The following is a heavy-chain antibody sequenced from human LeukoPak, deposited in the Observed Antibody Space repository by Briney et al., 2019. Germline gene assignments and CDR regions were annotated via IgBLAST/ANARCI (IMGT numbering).Heavy chain of an antibody. V-gene: IGHV1-69*05. CDR3: ATRQTRRDGYNWAPSDY. CDR1: GYTFTSYD. D-gene: IGHD5-24*01. J-gene: IGHJ4*02. CDR2: IIPIFGTA. Sequence: SVKVSCXASGYTFTSYDISWVRQAPGQGLEWMGGIIPIFGTANYAQKFQGRVTITTDESTSTAYMELSSLRSEDTAVYYCATRQTRRDGYNWAPSDYWGQGTLVTVSS.